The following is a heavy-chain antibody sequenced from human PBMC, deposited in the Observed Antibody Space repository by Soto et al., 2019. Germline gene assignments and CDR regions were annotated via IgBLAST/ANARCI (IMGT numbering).Heavy chain of an antibody. CDR2: IQPGDSDT. CDR3: ARGGYSGYAPDY. Sequence: GESLKISCKVSGYNFTTYWIGWVRQMPGKGLEWMGIIQPGDSDTRYSPSFQGQVIIPVDKSISTAYLQWSSLKASDTAMYYCARGGYSGYAPDYWGQGTLVTVSS. J-gene: IGHJ4*02. D-gene: IGHD5-12*01. CDR1: GYNFTTYW. V-gene: IGHV5-51*01.